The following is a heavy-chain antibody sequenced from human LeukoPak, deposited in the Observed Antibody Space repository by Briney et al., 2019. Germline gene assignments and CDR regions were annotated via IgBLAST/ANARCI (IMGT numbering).Heavy chain of an antibody. V-gene: IGHV3-21*01. Sequence: PGGSLRFSCAASGFSFNTYTMNWVRQAPGKGLEWVSSISSSSSYIYYADSVKGRFTISRDNAKNSLYLQMNSLRAEDTAVYYCARCYDFWSGYYNGGVDLDYWGQGTLVTVSS. D-gene: IGHD3-3*01. CDR2: ISSSSSYI. J-gene: IGHJ4*02. CDR3: ARCYDFWSGYYNGGVDLDY. CDR1: GFSFNTYT.